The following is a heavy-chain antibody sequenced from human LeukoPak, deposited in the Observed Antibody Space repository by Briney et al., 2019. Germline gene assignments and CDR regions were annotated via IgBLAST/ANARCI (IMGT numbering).Heavy chain of an antibody. CDR1: GFTFSAYT. J-gene: IGHJ3*02. Sequence: GSLGLSCAASGFTFSAYTMNWVRQAPGKGLEWVSYISTSITTIYYAGYVKGRFTISRDNAKSSLYLQMNSLSVEDTAVYYCARDIGGVVGDAFDIWGQGTMVTVSS. V-gene: IGHV3-48*01. CDR3: ARDIGGVVGDAFDI. D-gene: IGHD2-21*01. CDR2: ISTSITTI.